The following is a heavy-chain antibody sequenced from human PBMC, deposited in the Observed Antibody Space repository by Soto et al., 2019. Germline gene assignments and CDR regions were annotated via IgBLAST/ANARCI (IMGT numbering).Heavy chain of an antibody. CDR2: ISAYNGNT. CDR1: GYTFTSYG. D-gene: IGHD1-26*01. V-gene: IGHV1-18*01. J-gene: IGHJ6*02. CDR3: ARRGKWELPLKYYYYGMDV. Sequence: ASVKVSCKASGYTFTSYGISWVRQAPGQGLEWMGWISAYNGNTNYAQKLQGRVTMTTDTSTSTAYMELRSLRSDDTAVYYCARRGKWELPLKYYYYGMDVWGQGTTVTVSS.